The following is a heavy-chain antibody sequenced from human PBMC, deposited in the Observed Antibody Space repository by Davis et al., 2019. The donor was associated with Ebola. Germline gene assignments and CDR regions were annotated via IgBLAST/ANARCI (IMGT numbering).Heavy chain of an antibody. CDR2: IYTGDSDT. CDR3: ASLRRTITGMDDAFDI. D-gene: IGHD2-8*02. J-gene: IGHJ3*02. V-gene: IGHV5-51*01. Sequence: GESLKISCKGSGYSFSIYWIGWVRQMPGKGLEWMGIIYTGDSDTRYSPSFRGQVTISADKSIKTAFLQWSSLKASDTAMYYCASLRRTITGMDDAFDIWGQGTMVTVSS. CDR1: GYSFSIYW.